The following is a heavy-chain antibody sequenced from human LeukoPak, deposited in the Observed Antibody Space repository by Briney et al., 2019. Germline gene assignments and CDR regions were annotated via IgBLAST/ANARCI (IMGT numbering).Heavy chain of an antibody. D-gene: IGHD3-9*01. Sequence: SVKVSCKASGGTFSSYAISWVRQAPGQGLEWMGGIIPIFGTADYAQKLQGRVTMTTDTSTSTAYMELRSLRSDDTAVYYCARDYDILTGYYSPTGVDYWGQGTLVTVSS. V-gene: IGHV1-69*05. J-gene: IGHJ4*02. CDR3: ARDYDILTGYYSPTGVDY. CDR2: IIPIFGTA. CDR1: GGTFSSYA.